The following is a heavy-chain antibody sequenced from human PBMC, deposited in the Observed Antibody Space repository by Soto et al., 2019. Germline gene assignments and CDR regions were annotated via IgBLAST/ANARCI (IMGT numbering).Heavy chain of an antibody. CDR1: GGSISSYY. CDR3: ARHWTVVRGGYYYMDV. D-gene: IGHD2-2*01. V-gene: IGHV4-59*08. CDR2: IYYSGST. Sequence: SETLSLTCTVSGGSISSYYWSWIRQPPGKGLEWIGYIYYSGSTNYNPSLKSRVTISVDTSKNQFSLKLSSVTAADTAVYYCARHWTVVRGGYYYMDVWGKGTTVTVSS. J-gene: IGHJ6*03.